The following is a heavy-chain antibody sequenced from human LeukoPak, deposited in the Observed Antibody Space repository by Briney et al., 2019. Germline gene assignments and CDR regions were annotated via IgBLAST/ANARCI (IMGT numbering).Heavy chain of an antibody. CDR3: ARANPVTIFGVVTSRYAFDI. CDR1: GYSINNGYY. CDR2: IYHSGST. D-gene: IGHD3-3*01. V-gene: IGHV4-38-2*02. J-gene: IGHJ3*02. Sequence: SETLSLTCTVSGYSINNGYYWGWIRQPPGKGLEWIGSIYHSGSTYYKPSLKSRVTISVDTSKNQFSLKLSSVTAADTAVYYCARANPVTIFGVVTSRYAFDIWGQGTMVTVSS.